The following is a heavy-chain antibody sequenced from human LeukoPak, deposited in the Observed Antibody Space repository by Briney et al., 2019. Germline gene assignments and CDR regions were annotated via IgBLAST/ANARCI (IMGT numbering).Heavy chain of an antibody. V-gene: IGHV3-15*01. CDR1: GGSFSNYY. Sequence: PSESLSLTCGVYGGSFSNYYWSWVRQAPGKGLEWVGRIKSKTDGGTTDYAAPVKGRFTISRDDSKNTLYLQMNSLKTADTAVYYCTTPHPQRVYDSRGYYFAFDIWGQGTMVTVSS. CDR2: IKSKTDGGTT. J-gene: IGHJ3*02. D-gene: IGHD3-22*01. CDR3: TTPHPQRVYDSRGYYFAFDI.